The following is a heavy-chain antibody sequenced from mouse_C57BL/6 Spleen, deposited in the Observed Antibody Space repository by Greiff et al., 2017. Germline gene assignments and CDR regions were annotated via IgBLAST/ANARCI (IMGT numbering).Heavy chain of an antibody. V-gene: IGHV1-15*01. Sequence: SGAELVRPGASVTLSCKASGYTFTDYEMHWVKQTPVHGLEWIGAIDPETGGTAYNQKFKGKAILTADKSSSTAYMELRSLTSEDSAVYYCTREAYYSNYGDFDYWGQGTTLTVSS. D-gene: IGHD2-5*01. CDR3: TREAYYSNYGDFDY. CDR2: IDPETGGT. J-gene: IGHJ2*01. CDR1: GYTFTDYE.